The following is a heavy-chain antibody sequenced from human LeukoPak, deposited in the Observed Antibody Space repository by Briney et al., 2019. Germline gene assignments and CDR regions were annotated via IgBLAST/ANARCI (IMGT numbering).Heavy chain of an antibody. Sequence: GGSLRLSCAASGFRFSSYGMHWVRQAPGKGLDWVAYIRYDGINEYYADSVRGRFTISRDLSKNTLFLQMNSLRAEDTAVYYCARANDYVWGSYRYYYYMDVWGKGTTVTVSS. J-gene: IGHJ6*03. CDR2: IRYDGINE. CDR1: GFRFSSYG. D-gene: IGHD3-16*02. V-gene: IGHV3-30*02. CDR3: ARANDYVWGSYRYYYYMDV.